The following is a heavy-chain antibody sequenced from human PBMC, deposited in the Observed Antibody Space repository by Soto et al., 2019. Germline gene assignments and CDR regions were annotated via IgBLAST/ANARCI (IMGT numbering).Heavy chain of an antibody. CDR3: ARNVDTAPPWLLNYFDY. CDR1: GYSFTSYW. Sequence: PGESLKISCKGSGYSFTSYWIGWVRQMPGKGLEWMGIIYPGDSDTRYSPSFQGQVTISADKSISTAYLQWSSLKVSDTAMYYCARNVDTAPPWLLNYFDYWGQGALVTVSS. V-gene: IGHV5-51*01. CDR2: IYPGDSDT. D-gene: IGHD5-18*01. J-gene: IGHJ4*02.